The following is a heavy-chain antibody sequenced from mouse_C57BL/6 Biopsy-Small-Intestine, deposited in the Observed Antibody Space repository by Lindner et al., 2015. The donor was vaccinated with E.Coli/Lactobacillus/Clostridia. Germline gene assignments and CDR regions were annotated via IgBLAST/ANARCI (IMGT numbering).Heavy chain of an antibody. J-gene: IGHJ4*01. D-gene: IGHD2-13*01. CDR2: ILPDLALV. CDR1: GGIFGTFG. Sequence: SVKVSCKPSGGIFGTFGISWVRQAPGQGLEWMGRILPDLALVDYARKFQDRVTISADKSTATVYLEMRGLRSEDTAMFYCATGYSTNTDYYGDFDFWGQGTLVTVTS. CDR3: ATGYSTNTDYYGDFDF. V-gene: IGHV1-63*01.